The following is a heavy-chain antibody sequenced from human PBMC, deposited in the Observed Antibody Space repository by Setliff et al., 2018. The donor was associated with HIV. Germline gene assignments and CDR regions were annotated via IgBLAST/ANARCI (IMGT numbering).Heavy chain of an antibody. V-gene: IGHV3-74*01. D-gene: IGHD1-26*01. J-gene: IGHJ3*02. CDR2: INSDESST. CDR3: AASGSIYGGAYDI. Sequence: PGGSLRLSCAASGFTFSSYWMHWVSQVPGKGPVWVSRINSDESSTSYLDSVNGRFTISRDNSKNTLCLQMNNLRAEDTAVYFCAASGSIYGGAYDIWGQGTMVTVSS. CDR1: GFTFSSYW.